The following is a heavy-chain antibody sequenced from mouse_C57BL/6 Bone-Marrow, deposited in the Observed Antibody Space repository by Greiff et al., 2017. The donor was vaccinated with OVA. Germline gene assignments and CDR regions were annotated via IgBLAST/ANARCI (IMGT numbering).Heavy chain of an antibody. CDR1: GYSITSGYY. V-gene: IGHV3-6*01. D-gene: IGHD2-1*01. CDR2: ISYDGSN. CDR3: ARGDGTGYFDY. Sequence: EVQLQESGPGLVKPSQSLSLTCSVTGYSITSGYYWTWIRQFPGNKLEWMGYISYDGSNNYNPSLKNRISITRDTSKNQFFLKLNSVTTEDTATYYCARGDGTGYFDYWGQGTTLTVSS. J-gene: IGHJ2*01.